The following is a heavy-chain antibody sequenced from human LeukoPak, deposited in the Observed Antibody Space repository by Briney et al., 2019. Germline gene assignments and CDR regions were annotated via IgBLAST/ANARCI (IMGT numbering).Heavy chain of an antibody. CDR2: IDSDGGGT. CDR1: GLTLSTYA. CDR3: MTRDTSGY. D-gene: IGHD3-10*01. Sequence: GGALRLSCSGSGLTLSTYAMHWVRQAPGKGLEYVSAIDSDGGGTYYAGSVKGRFTISRDKSKNTLYLQMRSLRAKDTAVYYCMTRDTSGYWGQGTLVTVSS. J-gene: IGHJ4*02. V-gene: IGHV3-64D*09.